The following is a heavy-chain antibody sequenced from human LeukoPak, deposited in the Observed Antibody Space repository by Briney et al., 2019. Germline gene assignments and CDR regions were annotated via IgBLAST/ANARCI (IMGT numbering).Heavy chain of an antibody. CDR1: GYTFTSYG. Sequence: ASGKVSCKASGYTFTSYGISWVRQAPGQGLEWMGWISAYNGNTNYAQKLQGRVTMTTNTSTSTAYMELRSLRSDDTAVYYCARGDYYDSSGYLGYWGQGTLVTVSS. CDR2: ISAYNGNT. CDR3: ARGDYYDSSGYLGY. J-gene: IGHJ4*02. V-gene: IGHV1-18*01. D-gene: IGHD3-22*01.